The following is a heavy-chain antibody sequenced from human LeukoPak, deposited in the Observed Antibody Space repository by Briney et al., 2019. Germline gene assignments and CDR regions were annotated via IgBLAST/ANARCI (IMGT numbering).Heavy chain of an antibody. CDR2: INPNSGGT. CDR1: GYTFTGYY. D-gene: IGHD3-10*01. Sequence: ASVKVSCKASGYTFTGYYMHWVRQAPGQGLEWMGWINPNSGGTNYAQKFQGRVTMTRDTSISTAYMELSRLRSDDTAVYYCARSGWFGEFNAFDIWGQGTMVTVSS. J-gene: IGHJ3*02. CDR3: ARSGWFGEFNAFDI. V-gene: IGHV1-2*02.